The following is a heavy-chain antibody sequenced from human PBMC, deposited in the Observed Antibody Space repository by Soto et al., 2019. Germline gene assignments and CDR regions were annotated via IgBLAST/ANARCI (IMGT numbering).Heavy chain of an antibody. D-gene: IGHD4-17*01. CDR2: IYYSGST. V-gene: IGHV4-39*01. CDR1: GGSISSSSYY. Sequence: SETLSLTCTVSGGSISSSSYYWGWIRQPPGKGLEWIGSIYYSGSTYYNPSLKSRVTISVDMSKNQFSLKVSSVTAADTAVYYCARFVYGDYISDNWFDPWGQGTLVTVSS. CDR3: ARFVYGDYISDNWFDP. J-gene: IGHJ5*02.